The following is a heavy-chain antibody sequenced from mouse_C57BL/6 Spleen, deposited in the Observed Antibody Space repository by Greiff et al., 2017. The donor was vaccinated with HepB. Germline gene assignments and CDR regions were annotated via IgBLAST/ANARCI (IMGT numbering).Heavy chain of an antibody. CDR2: IFPGGGYT. Sequence: VQLQQSGAELVRPGTSVKMSCKASGYTFTNYWIGWAKQRPGHGLEWIGDIFPGGGYTNYNEKFKGKATLTADKSSSTAYMQFSSLTSEDSAIYYCARGRSSGYVGAMDYWGQGTSVTVSS. CDR1: GYTFTNYW. J-gene: IGHJ4*01. V-gene: IGHV1-63*01. CDR3: ARGRSSGYVGAMDY. D-gene: IGHD3-2*02.